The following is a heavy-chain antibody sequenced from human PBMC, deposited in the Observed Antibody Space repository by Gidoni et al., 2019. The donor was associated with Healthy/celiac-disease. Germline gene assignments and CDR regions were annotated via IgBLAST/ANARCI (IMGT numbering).Heavy chain of an antibody. J-gene: IGHJ3*02. V-gene: IGHV3-49*03. D-gene: IGHD1-26*01. Sequence: EVQLVESGGGLVQPGRSLRLSCTASGFTFGDYAMSWFRQAPGKGLEWVGFIRSKAYGGTTEDAASVKGRFTISRDDSKSIAYLQMNSLKTEDTAVYYCTREEHARLRDAFDIWGQGTMVTVSS. CDR3: TREEHARLRDAFDI. CDR2: IRSKAYGGTT. CDR1: GFTFGDYA.